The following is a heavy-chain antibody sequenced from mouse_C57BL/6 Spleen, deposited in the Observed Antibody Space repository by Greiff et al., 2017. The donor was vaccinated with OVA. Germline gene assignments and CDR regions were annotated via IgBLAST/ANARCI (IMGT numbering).Heavy chain of an antibody. CDR1: GYTFTDYY. CDR3: ARGTTVVAGRGFDY. D-gene: IGHD1-1*01. V-gene: IGHV1-26*01. CDR2: INPNNGGT. Sequence: VQLQQSGPELVKPGASVKISCKASGYTFTDYYMNWVKQSHGKSLEWIGDINPNNGGTSYNQKFKGKATLTVDKSSSTAYMELRSLTSEDSAVYYCARGTTVVAGRGFDYWGQGTTLTVSS. J-gene: IGHJ2*01.